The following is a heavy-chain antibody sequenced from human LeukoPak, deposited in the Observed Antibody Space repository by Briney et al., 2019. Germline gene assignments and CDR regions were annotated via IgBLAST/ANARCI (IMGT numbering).Heavy chain of an antibody. Sequence: GGSLRLSCAASGFIFSSYEMNWVRQAPGKGLEWVSYISSSGSAMYYADSVKGRFTVSRDNAKNSLYLQMNSLRVEDTAVYYCARDRNYYGSGSYWGQGTLVTNSS. CDR3: ARDRNYYGSGSY. V-gene: IGHV3-48*03. D-gene: IGHD3-10*01. J-gene: IGHJ4*02. CDR1: GFIFSSYE. CDR2: ISSSGSAM.